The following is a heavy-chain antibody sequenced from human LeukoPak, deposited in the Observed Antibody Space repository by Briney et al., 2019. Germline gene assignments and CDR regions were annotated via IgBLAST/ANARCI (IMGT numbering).Heavy chain of an antibody. D-gene: IGHD3-3*01. Sequence: ASVKVSCKASGYTFSGYYLHWVRQAPGQGLEWMGWISPTSGGTNYAQKFQGRATMTRDTSISTAYMELSRLRSDDTALYYCARDHDHSYDYWGQGTLVTVSS. CDR3: ARDHDHSYDY. J-gene: IGHJ4*02. CDR2: ISPTSGGT. V-gene: IGHV1-2*02. CDR1: GYTFSGYY.